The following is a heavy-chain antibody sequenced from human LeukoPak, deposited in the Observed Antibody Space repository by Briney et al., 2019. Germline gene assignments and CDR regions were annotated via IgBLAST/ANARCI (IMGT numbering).Heavy chain of an antibody. J-gene: IGHJ6*03. V-gene: IGHV1-8*01. D-gene: IGHD2-15*01. Sequence: ASVKVSCKASGYTFTSYDINWVRQATGQGLEWMGWMNPNSGNTGYAQKFQGRVTMTRNTSISTAYMELSSLRSEDTAVYYCAGVVVAANYYYYMDVWGKGTTVTVSS. CDR3: AGVVVAANYYYYMDV. CDR1: GYTFTSYD. CDR2: MNPNSGNT.